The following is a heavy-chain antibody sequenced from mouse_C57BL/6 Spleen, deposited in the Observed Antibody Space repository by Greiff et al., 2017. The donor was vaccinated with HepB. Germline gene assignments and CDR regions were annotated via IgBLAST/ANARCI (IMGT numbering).Heavy chain of an antibody. J-gene: IGHJ4*01. CDR2: FDPSDSYI. CDR3: ARHEYDHSMDY. Sequence: QVQLQQPGAELVKPGASVKLSCKASGYTFTSYCMQWVKQRSGQGLEWIGEFDPSDSYINYNQKFKGKATLTVDTSSSTVYMQLSRVTSEDSAVYYCARHEYDHSMDYWGQGTSVTVSS. V-gene: IGHV1-50*01. D-gene: IGHD2-3*01. CDR1: GYTFTSYC.